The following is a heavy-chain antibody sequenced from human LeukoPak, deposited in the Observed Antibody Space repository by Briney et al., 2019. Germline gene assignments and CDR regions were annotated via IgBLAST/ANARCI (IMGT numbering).Heavy chain of an antibody. CDR3: AKDRDYYDSSGYYHNGY. D-gene: IGHD3-22*01. V-gene: IGHV3-23*01. J-gene: IGHJ4*02. CDR2: ISGSGGST. Sequence: GGSLRLSCAASGFTFSSYAMSWVRQAPGKGLEWVSAISGSGGSTYYADSVKGRFTISRDNSKNTLYLQMNSLRAEDTAVYYCAKDRDYYDSSGYYHNGYWGQGTLVTVSS. CDR1: GFTFSSYA.